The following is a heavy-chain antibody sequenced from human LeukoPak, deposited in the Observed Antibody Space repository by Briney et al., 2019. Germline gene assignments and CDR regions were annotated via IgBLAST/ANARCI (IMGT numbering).Heavy chain of an antibody. J-gene: IGHJ3*02. CDR1: GFTFRTFW. CDR2: IKEDGGET. CDR3: AREGGWPPNFDAFDI. Sequence: GGSLRLSCAASGFTFRTFWMTWVRQAPGKGLEWVANIKEDGGETYYVDSVKGRFTISRDNAKNSLYLEMTSLRGDDTAVYFCAREGGWPPNFDAFDIWGQGTMVTVSS. V-gene: IGHV3-7*05. D-gene: IGHD1-1*01.